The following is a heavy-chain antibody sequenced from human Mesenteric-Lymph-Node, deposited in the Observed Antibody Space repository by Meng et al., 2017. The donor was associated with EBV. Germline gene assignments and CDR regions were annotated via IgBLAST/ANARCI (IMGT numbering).Heavy chain of an antibody. CDR2: INHSGST. D-gene: IGHD2-15*01. Sequence: GQLHQGGAGLLKPSETLSLTCACYGGSFSGYYWSWIRQPPGKGLEWIGEINHSGSTNYNPSLKSRVTISVDTSKNQFSLKLSSVTAADTAVYYCARGVVVVVAATPTGFSDWFDPWGQGTLVTVSS. V-gene: IGHV4-34*01. CDR3: ARGVVVVVAATPTGFSDWFDP. J-gene: IGHJ5*02. CDR1: GGSFSGYY.